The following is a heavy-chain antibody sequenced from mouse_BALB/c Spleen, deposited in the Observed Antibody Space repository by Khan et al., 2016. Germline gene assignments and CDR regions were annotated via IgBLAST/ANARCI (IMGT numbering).Heavy chain of an antibody. D-gene: IGHD2-2*01. V-gene: IGHV9-3-1*01. Sequence: QIQLVQSGPELKKPGETVKISCKASGYTFTNYGMNWVMQAPGKGLTWMGWINTYTGEPTSADDFKGRFVLSLETSASTAYLQIKNLKNEDTATYFCARFYYGYIIDHWGQGTTFTVSS. CDR3: ARFYYGYIIDH. CDR1: GYTFTNYG. CDR2: INTYTGEP. J-gene: IGHJ2*01.